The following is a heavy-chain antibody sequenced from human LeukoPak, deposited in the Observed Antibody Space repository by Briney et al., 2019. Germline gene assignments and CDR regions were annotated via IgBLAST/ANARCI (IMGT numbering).Heavy chain of an antibody. CDR1: GCSISSYY. CDR2: IYYTGSP. V-gene: IGHV4-59*01. J-gene: IGHJ5*02. Sequence: SETLSLTCTGSGCSISSYYWSWVRQPPGKGLEWIGYIYYTGSPNYNPSRKSRVTISVDTSKNQYSLKLSSVTAADTAVYYCAGLDRWETNYYDSSGYGTWGQGTLVTVSS. D-gene: IGHD3-22*01. CDR3: AGLDRWETNYYDSSGYGT.